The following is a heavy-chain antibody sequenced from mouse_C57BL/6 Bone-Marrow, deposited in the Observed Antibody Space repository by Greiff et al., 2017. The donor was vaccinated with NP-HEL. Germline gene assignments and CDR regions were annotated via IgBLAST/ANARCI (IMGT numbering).Heavy chain of an antibody. V-gene: IGHV1-63*01. J-gene: IGHJ1*03. CDR2: IYPGGGYT. CDR1: GYTFTNYW. Sequence: VQRVESGAELVRPGTSVKMSCKASGYTFTNYWIGWAKQRPGHGLEWIGDIYPGGGYTNYNEKFKGKATLTADKSSSTAYMQFSSLTSEDSAIYYCARRILRWYFDVWGTGTTVTVSS. CDR3: ARRILRWYFDV. D-gene: IGHD1-1*01.